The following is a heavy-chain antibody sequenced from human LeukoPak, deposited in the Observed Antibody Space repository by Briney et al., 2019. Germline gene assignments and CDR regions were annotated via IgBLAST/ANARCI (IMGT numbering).Heavy chain of an antibody. CDR2: IIPIFGTA. CDR3: AQANYGDYKDFAD. Sequence: GASVKVSCKASGGTFSSYAISWVRQAPGQGLECMGGIIPIFGTANYAQKFQGRVTITADESTSTAYMELSSLRSEDTAVYYCAQANYGDYKDFADWGQGALVTVSS. CDR1: GGTFSSYA. J-gene: IGHJ4*02. D-gene: IGHD4-17*01. V-gene: IGHV1-69*13.